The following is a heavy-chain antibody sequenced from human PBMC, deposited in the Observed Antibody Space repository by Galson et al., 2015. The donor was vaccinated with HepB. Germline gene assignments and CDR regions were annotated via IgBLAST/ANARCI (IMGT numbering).Heavy chain of an antibody. J-gene: IGHJ3*02. CDR1: GGSISSSSYC. Sequence: SETLSLTCSVSGGSISSSSYCWGWIRQPPGKGLEWIGSIYNSGTTYYNPSLKSRVSISVDASKNQFSLKLSSVTAADTAVYYCARHVGSSAYSASDIWGQGTMVTVSS. V-gene: IGHV4-39*01. CDR2: IYNSGTT. D-gene: IGHD6-13*01. CDR3: ARHVGSSAYSASDI.